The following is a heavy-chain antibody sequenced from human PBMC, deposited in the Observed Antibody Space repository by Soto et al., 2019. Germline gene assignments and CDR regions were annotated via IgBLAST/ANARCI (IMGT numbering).Heavy chain of an antibody. CDR3: ARTINYYGSGSRTWFDP. D-gene: IGHD3-10*01. CDR1: GGSISSYY. J-gene: IGHJ5*02. V-gene: IGHV4-59*08. CDR2: IYYSGST. Sequence: SETLSLTCTVSGGSISSYYWSWIRQPPGKGLEWIGYIYYSGSTNYNPSLKSRVTISVDTSKNQFSLKLSSVTAADTAVYYCARTINYYGSGSRTWFDPWGQGTLVTVSS.